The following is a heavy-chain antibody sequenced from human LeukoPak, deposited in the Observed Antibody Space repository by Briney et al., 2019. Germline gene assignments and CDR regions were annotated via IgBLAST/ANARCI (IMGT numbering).Heavy chain of an antibody. J-gene: IGHJ4*02. CDR1: GFTFSSYA. D-gene: IGHD2-2*01. V-gene: IGHV3-23*01. CDR3: ARVMGRYCSSTSCYVDY. Sequence: GGSLRLSCAASGFTFSSYAMTWVRQAPGKGLEWVSAISASGSNTYYADSVKGRFTISRDNSKNTLYLQMNSPRAEDTAVYYCARVMGRYCSSTSCYVDYWGQGTLVTVSS. CDR2: ISASGSNT.